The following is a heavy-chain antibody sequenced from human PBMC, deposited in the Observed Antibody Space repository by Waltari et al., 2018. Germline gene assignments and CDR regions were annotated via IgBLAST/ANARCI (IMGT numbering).Heavy chain of an antibody. D-gene: IGHD5-18*01. CDR2: IYYSGST. Sequence: QVQLQESGPGLVKPSQTLSLTCTVSGGSISSGGYYWSWTRQHPGKGLEWIGYIYYSGSTYYNPSLKSRVTISVDTSKNQFSLKLSSVTAADTAVYYCASMAWILGYSYGYGYWGQGTLVTVSS. J-gene: IGHJ4*02. V-gene: IGHV4-31*03. CDR3: ASMAWILGYSYGYGY. CDR1: GGSISSGGYY.